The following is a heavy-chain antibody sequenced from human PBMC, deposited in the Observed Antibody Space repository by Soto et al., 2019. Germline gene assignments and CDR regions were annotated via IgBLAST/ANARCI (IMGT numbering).Heavy chain of an antibody. Sequence: PGGSLRLSCTASGFIFSDYYMSWIRQAPGKGLEWVSYITSTGNAIYYADSVKGRFTISRDNAKNSLYLQMNSLRADDKAVYYCARGSTAAKFHYWGQGTLVTVSS. V-gene: IGHV3-11*01. CDR1: GFIFSDYY. CDR2: ITSTGNAI. D-gene: IGHD2-15*01. J-gene: IGHJ4*02. CDR3: ARGSTAAKFHY.